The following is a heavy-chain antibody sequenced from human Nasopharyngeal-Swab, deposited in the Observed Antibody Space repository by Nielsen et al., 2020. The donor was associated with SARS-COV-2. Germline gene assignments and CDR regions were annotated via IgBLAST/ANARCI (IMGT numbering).Heavy chain of an antibody. Sequence: GSLRLSCAVYGGSFSGYYWSWIRQPPGKGLEWIGEINHSGSTNYNPSLKSRVTISVDTSKNQFSLELSSVTAADTAVYYCARVLNDYYDSSVWFDPWGQGTLVTVSS. D-gene: IGHD3-22*01. J-gene: IGHJ5*02. V-gene: IGHV4-34*01. CDR1: GGSFSGYY. CDR3: ARVLNDYYDSSVWFDP. CDR2: INHSGST.